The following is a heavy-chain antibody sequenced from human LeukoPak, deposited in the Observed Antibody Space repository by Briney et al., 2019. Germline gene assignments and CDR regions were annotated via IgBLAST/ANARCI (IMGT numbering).Heavy chain of an antibody. Sequence: PSETLSLTCTVSGGSISSGDSYWSWIRQSPGKGLEWIGYIYFSGSTDYNPSLKSRVTISVDTSSNQFSLKLSSVTAADTAVYYCATRLIQLSTFDIWGQGTMVTVSS. CDR3: ATRLIQLSTFDI. CDR2: IYFSGST. J-gene: IGHJ3*02. CDR1: GGSISSGDSY. D-gene: IGHD5-18*01. V-gene: IGHV4-30-4*01.